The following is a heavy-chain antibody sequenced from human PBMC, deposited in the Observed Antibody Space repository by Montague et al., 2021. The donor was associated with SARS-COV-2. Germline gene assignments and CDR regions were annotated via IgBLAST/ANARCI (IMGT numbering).Heavy chain of an antibody. V-gene: IGHV4-59*01. CDR3: ARGRGWLAFDY. J-gene: IGHJ4*02. CDR2: VSDSGST. Sequence: SETLSLTCTVSGGSISTYYWNWIRQSPGKGLERIGYVSDSGSTNYNPSLKSRIAISVATSKSQFSLKLTVVTAADTAVYYCARGRGWLAFDYWGQGNLVTVSS. CDR1: GGSISTYY. D-gene: IGHD6-19*01.